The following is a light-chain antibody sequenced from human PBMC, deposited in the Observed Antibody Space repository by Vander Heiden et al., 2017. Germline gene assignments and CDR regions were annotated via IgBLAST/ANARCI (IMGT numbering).Light chain of an antibody. CDR3: QQRSNWLT. V-gene: IGKV3-11*01. J-gene: IGKJ4*01. CDR1: QSVSSY. CDR2: DAS. Sequence: EIVLTPSPATLPLSPGERATLSCRASQSVSSYLAWYQQKPGQAPRLLIYDASNRATGIPARFSGSGSGTDFTLTISSLEPEDFAVYYCQQRSNWLTFGGGTKVEIK.